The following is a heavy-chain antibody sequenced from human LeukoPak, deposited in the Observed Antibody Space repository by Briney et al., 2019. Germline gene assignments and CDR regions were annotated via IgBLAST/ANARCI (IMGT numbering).Heavy chain of an antibody. J-gene: IGHJ4*02. Sequence: PGGSLRLSCAASRFTFSSYWMSWVRQAPGKGLEWVANVKQDGGEKYYVDSVKGRFTISRDNAKNSLYLQMSSLRADDTAVYYCAGVESSGWYGAFDYWGQGMLVTVSS. V-gene: IGHV3-7*03. D-gene: IGHD6-19*01. CDR1: RFTFSSYW. CDR2: VKQDGGEK. CDR3: AGVESSGWYGAFDY.